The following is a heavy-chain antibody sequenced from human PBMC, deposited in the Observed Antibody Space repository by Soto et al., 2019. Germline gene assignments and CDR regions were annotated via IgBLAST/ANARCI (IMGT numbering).Heavy chain of an antibody. CDR3: ARGYYYGSGRPTPGGMDV. Sequence: QVHLVQSGAEVKKPGVSVKVSCKASGYTFTNYDINWVRQAPGQGLEWMGWISTYTGNTNYAQKLQGRVTMTTDTXTXTXXMELRSLRSDDTAVYYCARGYYYGSGRPTPGGMDVWGQGTTVTVSS. D-gene: IGHD3-10*01. J-gene: IGHJ6*02. V-gene: IGHV1-18*01. CDR2: ISTYTGNT. CDR1: GYTFTNYD.